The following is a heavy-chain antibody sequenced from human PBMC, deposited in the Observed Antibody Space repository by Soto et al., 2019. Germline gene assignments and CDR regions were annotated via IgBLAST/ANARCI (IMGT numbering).Heavy chain of an antibody. J-gene: IGHJ3*02. CDR2: ISYDGSNK. CDR1: GFTFSSYA. CDR3: ARELNGRHAFDI. Sequence: QVQLVESGGGVVQPGRSLRLSCAASGFTFSSYAMHWVRQAPGKGLEWVAVISYDGSNKYYADSVKGRFTISRDNSKNTLYLRMNSLRAEDTAVYYCARELNGRHAFDIWGQGTMFTVSS. D-gene: IGHD1-26*01. V-gene: IGHV3-30-3*01.